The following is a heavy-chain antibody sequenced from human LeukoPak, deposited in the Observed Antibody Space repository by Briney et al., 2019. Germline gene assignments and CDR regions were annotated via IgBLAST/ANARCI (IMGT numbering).Heavy chain of an antibody. Sequence: SETLSLTCTVSGGSISSYYWSWIRQPAGKGLEWIGRIYTSGSTNYNPSLKSRVTMSVDTSKNQFSLKLSSVTAADTAVYYCAGGRIMITFAGVIVISDYWGQGTLVTVSS. J-gene: IGHJ4*02. D-gene: IGHD3-16*02. V-gene: IGHV4-4*07. CDR3: AGGRIMITFAGVIVISDY. CDR1: GGSISSYY. CDR2: IYTSGST.